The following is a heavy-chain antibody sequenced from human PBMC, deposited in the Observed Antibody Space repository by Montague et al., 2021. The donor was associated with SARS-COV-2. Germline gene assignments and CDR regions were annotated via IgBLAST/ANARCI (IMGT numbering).Heavy chain of an antibody. CDR2: ISSSFSTI. V-gene: IGHV3-48*03. Sequence: SLRLSCEASGFTFSSYEMNWVRQAPGKGLEWVSYISSSFSTIYYXDSXKVLFTISRDNAKNSLYLQMNSLRAEDTAVYYCARDQLKAQWPYYYYYMDVWGKGTTVTVSS. CDR1: GFTFSSYE. J-gene: IGHJ6*03. D-gene: IGHD2-8*01. CDR3: ARDQLKAQWPYYYYYMDV.